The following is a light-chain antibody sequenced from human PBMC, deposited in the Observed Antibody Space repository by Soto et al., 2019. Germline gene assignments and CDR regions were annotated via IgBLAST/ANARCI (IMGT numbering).Light chain of an antibody. Sequence: DIQMTQSPSSLSASVGDRVTITCRASQSISSYLNWYQQKPGKAPTLLIYAASSLQSGVPSRFSGSGSGTDFTLTISSLQPEDFATYYCQQRYSTAITFGQGTRLEIK. CDR3: QQRYSTAIT. CDR2: AAS. J-gene: IGKJ5*01. CDR1: QSISSY. V-gene: IGKV1-39*01.